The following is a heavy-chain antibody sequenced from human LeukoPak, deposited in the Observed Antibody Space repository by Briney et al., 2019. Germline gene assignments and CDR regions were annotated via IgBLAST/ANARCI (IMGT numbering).Heavy chain of an antibody. Sequence: GGSLRLSCAASGFTFDDYDMTWVRQAPGKGLEWVSGINWTGGTTGYADSVKGRFTISRDNSKNTLYLQMNSLRAEDTAVYYCAKLKSMVATSMYYFDYWGQGTLVTVSS. CDR3: AKLKSMVATSMYYFDY. J-gene: IGHJ4*02. D-gene: IGHD5-12*01. V-gene: IGHV3-20*04. CDR2: INWTGGTT. CDR1: GFTFDDYD.